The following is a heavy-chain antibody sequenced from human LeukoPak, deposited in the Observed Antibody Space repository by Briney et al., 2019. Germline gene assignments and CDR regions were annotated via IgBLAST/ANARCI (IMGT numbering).Heavy chain of an antibody. CDR1: GFTFDDYG. J-gene: IGHJ6*03. CDR3: ASRRRGGYDSGYYYYYMDV. V-gene: IGHV3-20*04. CDR2: INWNGGST. D-gene: IGHD5-12*01. Sequence: PGGSLRLSCAASGFTFDDYGMSWVRQAPGKGLEWVSGINWNGGSTGYADSVKGRFTISRDNAKNSLYLQMNSLRAEDTAVYYCASRRRGGYDSGYYYYYMDVWGKGTTVTVSS.